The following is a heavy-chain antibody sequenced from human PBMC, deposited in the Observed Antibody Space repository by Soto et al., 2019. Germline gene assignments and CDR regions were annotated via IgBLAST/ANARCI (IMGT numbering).Heavy chain of an antibody. CDR3: ARCLYLVNDPSSGYYYYGMDV. Sequence: GASVKVSCKASGGTFSSYAISWVRQAPGQGLEWMGGIIPIFGTANYAQKFQGRVTITADESTSTAYMELSSLRSEDTAVYYCARCLYLVNDPSSGYYYYGMDVWGQGTTVTVSS. V-gene: IGHV1-69*13. CDR1: GGTFSSYA. CDR2: IIPIFGTA. J-gene: IGHJ6*02. D-gene: IGHD1-1*01.